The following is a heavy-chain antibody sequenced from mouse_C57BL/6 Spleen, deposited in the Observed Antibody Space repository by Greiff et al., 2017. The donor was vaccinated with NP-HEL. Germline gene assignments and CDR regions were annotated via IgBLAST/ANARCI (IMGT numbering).Heavy chain of an antibody. CDR2: INPNYGTT. D-gene: IGHD2-1*01. J-gene: IGHJ4*01. CDR1: GYSFTDYN. V-gene: IGHV1-39*01. Sequence: LVESGPELVKPGASVKISCKASGYSFTDYNMNWVKQSNGKSLEWIGVINPNYGTTSYNQKFKGKATLTVDQSSSTAYMQLNSLTSEDSAVYYCARLIYYGKANAMDYWGQGTSVTVSS. CDR3: ARLIYYGKANAMDY.